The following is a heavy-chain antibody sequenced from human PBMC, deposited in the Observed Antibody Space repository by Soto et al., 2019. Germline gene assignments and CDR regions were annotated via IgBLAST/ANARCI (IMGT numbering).Heavy chain of an antibody. D-gene: IGHD4-17*01. V-gene: IGHV3-23*01. CDR2: ITGSGGST. J-gene: IGHJ4*02. Sequence: EVQLLESGGGLVQPGGSLRLSCAASGFTFSTYAMIWVRQAPGKGLEWVSVITGSGGSTYYADSVKGRFTISRDTSKNTRFLKMNSLRAEDTAVYYCAKDRSGDYGGSDYWGQGTMVTVSS. CDR3: AKDRSGDYGGSDY. CDR1: GFTFSTYA.